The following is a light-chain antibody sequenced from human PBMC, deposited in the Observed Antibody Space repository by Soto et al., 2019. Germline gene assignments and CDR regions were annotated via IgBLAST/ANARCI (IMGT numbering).Light chain of an antibody. CDR1: SSDVGAYDF. CDR3: SSYTTSRSVL. Sequence: QSALTQPASVSGSPGQSIAISCTGTSSDVGAYDFVSWYQQHPGKAPKVMIYDVNHRPSGVSDRFSGSKSGNTASLTISGLQAADEADYFCSSYTTSRSVLFGGGTQLTVL. J-gene: IGLJ2*01. CDR2: DVN. V-gene: IGLV2-14*01.